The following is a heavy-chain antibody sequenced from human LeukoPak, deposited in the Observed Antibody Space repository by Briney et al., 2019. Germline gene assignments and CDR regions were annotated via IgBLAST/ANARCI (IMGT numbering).Heavy chain of an antibody. J-gene: IGHJ4*02. CDR3: SRGIRKRGSGSSISEYYFDY. D-gene: IGHD3-10*01. CDR2: MNPNSGNT. Sequence: ASVKVSCKASGSTFTSYDINWVRQATGQGREWMGWMNPNSGNTGYAQKFQGRVTLTSTNSITKACLELSSHSSEDQAMIYDSRGIRKRGSGSSISEYYFDYWVRGTLVSVSS. V-gene: IGHV1-8*01. CDR1: GSTFTSYD.